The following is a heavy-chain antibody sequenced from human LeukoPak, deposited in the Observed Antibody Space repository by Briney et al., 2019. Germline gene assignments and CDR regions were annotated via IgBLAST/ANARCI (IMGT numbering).Heavy chain of an antibody. Sequence: SVKVSCKASGGTFSSYAISWVRQAPGQGLEWMGGIIPIFGTANYAQKFQGRVTITADESTSTAYMELSSLRSEDTAVYYCARTKGGARFNDAFDIWGQGTMVTVSS. CDR2: IIPIFGTA. CDR3: ARTKGGARFNDAFDI. V-gene: IGHV1-69*01. CDR1: GGTFSSYA. J-gene: IGHJ3*02. D-gene: IGHD6-6*01.